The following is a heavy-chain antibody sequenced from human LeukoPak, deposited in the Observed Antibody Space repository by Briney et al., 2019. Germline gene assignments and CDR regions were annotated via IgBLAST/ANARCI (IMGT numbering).Heavy chain of an antibody. CDR1: GGSISSGGYS. CDR2: IYYSGST. V-gene: IGHV4-31*03. Sequence: RTSETLSLTCTVSGGSISSGGYSWSWIRQHPGKGLEWIGYIYYSGSTYYNPSLKSRVTISVDTSKNQFSLKLSSVTAADTAVYYCARGDYYDSSGNFDYWGQGTLVTVSS. CDR3: ARGDYYDSSGNFDY. J-gene: IGHJ4*02. D-gene: IGHD3-22*01.